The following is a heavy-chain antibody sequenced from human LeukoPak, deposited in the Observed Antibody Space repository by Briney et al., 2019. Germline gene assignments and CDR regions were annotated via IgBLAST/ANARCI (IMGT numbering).Heavy chain of an antibody. CDR3: AKERLGATTPNPDY. J-gene: IGHJ4*02. D-gene: IGHD1-26*01. CDR1: GFTFSTYG. Sequence: GRSLRLSCAASGFTFSTYGMHWVRQAPGKGLEWVAVISSDGSDKYYTDSVKGRFTISRDNSKNTLYLQMSSLRADDTALYYCAKERLGATTPNPDYWGQGTLVTVPS. CDR2: ISSDGSDK. V-gene: IGHV3-30*18.